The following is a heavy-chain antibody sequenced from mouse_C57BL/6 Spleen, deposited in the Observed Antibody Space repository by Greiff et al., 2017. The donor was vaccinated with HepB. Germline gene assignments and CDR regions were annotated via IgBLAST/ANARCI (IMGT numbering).Heavy chain of an antibody. CDR3: GISRDCGSRSFAY. Sequence: VQLQQSGAELVKPGASVKLSCKASGYTFTSYWMHWVKQRPGRGLEWIGRIDPNGGGTKYNEKFKSKGTLTVDKPTSTAYMQLSSLTSEDSAVYYGGISRDCGSRSFAYWGQGTLVTVSA. CDR1: GYTFTSYW. D-gene: IGHD1-1*01. CDR2: IDPNGGGT. V-gene: IGHV1-72*01. J-gene: IGHJ3*01.